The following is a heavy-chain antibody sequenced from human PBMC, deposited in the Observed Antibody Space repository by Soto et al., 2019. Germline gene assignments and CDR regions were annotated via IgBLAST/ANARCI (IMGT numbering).Heavy chain of an antibody. CDR1: GGSFSGYY. Sequence: ETLSLTCAVYGGSFSGYYWSWIRQPPGKGLEWIGEINHSGSTNYNPSLKSRVTISVDTSKNQFSLKLSSVTAADTAVYYCARDPAAGGYWGQGTLVTVSS. CDR3: ARDPAAGGY. CDR2: INHSGST. D-gene: IGHD6-13*01. J-gene: IGHJ4*02. V-gene: IGHV4-34*01.